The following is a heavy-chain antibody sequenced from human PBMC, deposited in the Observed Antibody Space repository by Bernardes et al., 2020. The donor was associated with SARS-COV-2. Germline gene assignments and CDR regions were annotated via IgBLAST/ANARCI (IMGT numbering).Heavy chain of an antibody. V-gene: IGHV4-34*01. Sequence: SEPLSLTCAVYGGSFSGYYWTWIRQPPGKGLEWIGEIDHSGDANYNPSLKSRVTISVDTSKKQFSLKLSSVTAADTAVFYCARVPCDSPSCNPGLFGPPLAKDGMDVWGQGTTVTVSS. CDR3: ARVPCDSPSCNPGLFGPPLAKDGMDV. CDR1: GGSFSGYY. D-gene: IGHD2-2*01. J-gene: IGHJ6*02. CDR2: IDHSGDA.